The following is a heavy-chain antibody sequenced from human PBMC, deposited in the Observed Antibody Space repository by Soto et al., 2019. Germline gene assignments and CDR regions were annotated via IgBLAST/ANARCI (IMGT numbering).Heavy chain of an antibody. J-gene: IGHJ4*02. CDR2: MYHSGST. CDR3: SRGGGPTVTHGGFDY. D-gene: IGHD4-17*01. CDR1: GGSISSGGYS. Sequence: SETLSLTCAVSGGSISSGGYSWSWIRQPPGKGLEWIGYMYHSGSTYYNPSLKSRVTISVDRSKNQFSLKLSSVTAADTAVYYCSRGGGPTVTHGGFDYWGQGTLVTVSS. V-gene: IGHV4-30-2*01.